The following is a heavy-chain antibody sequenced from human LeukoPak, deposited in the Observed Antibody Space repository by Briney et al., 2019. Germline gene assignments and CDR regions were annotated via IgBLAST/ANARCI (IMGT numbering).Heavy chain of an antibody. CDR2: IYSGGST. CDR3: ARVQTHFDVDTAMVTGSSGFDY. CDR1: GFTVSSNY. V-gene: IGHV3-53*01. D-gene: IGHD5-18*01. Sequence: GGSLRLSCAASGFTVSSNYMSWVRQAPGKGLEWVSVIYSGGSTYYADSVKGRFTISRDNSKNTLYLQMNSLRAEDTAVYYCARVQTHFDVDTAMVTGSSGFDYWGQGTLVTVSS. J-gene: IGHJ4*02.